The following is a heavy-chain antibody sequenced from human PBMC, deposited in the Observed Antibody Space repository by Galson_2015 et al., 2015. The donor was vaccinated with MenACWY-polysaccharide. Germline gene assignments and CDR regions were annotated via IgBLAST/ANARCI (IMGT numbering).Heavy chain of an antibody. CDR2: ISGRGGST. J-gene: IGHJ3*02. CDR3: AKERTTVDI. D-gene: IGHD4-17*01. Sequence: SLRLSCAASGFTFSSYGMSWVRQAPGRGLEWVSGISGRGGSTYYADSVKGRFTISRDNSKNTLYLQMNSLRADDTAVYYCAKERTTVDIWGQGTMVTVSS. CDR1: GFTFSSYG. V-gene: IGHV3-23*01.